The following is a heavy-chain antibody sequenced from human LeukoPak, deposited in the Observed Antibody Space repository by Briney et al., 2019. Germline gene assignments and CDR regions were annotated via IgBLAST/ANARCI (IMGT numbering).Heavy chain of an antibody. CDR3: ATDDYMGLGY. Sequence: GGSLRLSCVTSGITFSNYYMHWVRQVPGEGLVWVSHIIQDGSVTSYADSVKGRFTISRDNAKNTVYLQLNNLRAEDTAVYYCATDDYMGLGYWGQGTLVTVSS. D-gene: IGHD3-16*01. CDR1: GITFSNYY. J-gene: IGHJ4*02. CDR2: IIQDGSVT. V-gene: IGHV3-74*01.